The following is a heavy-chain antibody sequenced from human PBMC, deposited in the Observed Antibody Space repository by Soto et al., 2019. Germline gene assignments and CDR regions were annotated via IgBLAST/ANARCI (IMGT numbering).Heavy chain of an antibody. CDR3: ARGRDFNWNYGYYYYGMDV. Sequence: QVQLQQWGAGLLKPSETLSLTCAVYGGSFSGYYWSWIRQPPGKRLEWIGEINHSGSNNYNPSLKSRVTISVDTSKNQFSLKLSSVTAADTAVYYCARGRDFNWNYGYYYYGMDVWGQGTTVTVSS. V-gene: IGHV4-34*01. CDR2: INHSGSN. CDR1: GGSFSGYY. D-gene: IGHD1-7*01. J-gene: IGHJ6*02.